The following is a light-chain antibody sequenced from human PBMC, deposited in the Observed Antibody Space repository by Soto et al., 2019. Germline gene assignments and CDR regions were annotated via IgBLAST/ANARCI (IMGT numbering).Light chain of an antibody. J-gene: IGKJ4*01. CDR2: DAX. V-gene: IGKV1-33*01. Sequence: DIQMTQSPSSLSASVGDRVTITCQASHDISNYLNWYQQKPRKAPKLLNYDAXNIETGVPSRFSGSGTGTDITFTISSMQPEDIATSYGQPYDNLHLTFGGRTKVDIK. CDR1: HDISNY. CDR3: QPYDNLHLT.